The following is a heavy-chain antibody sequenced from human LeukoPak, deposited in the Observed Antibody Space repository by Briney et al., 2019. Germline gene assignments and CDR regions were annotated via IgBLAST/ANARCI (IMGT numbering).Heavy chain of an antibody. D-gene: IGHD5-12*01. CDR1: GFTFSSYW. CDR3: ARYKVAATYYYGMDV. V-gene: IGHV3-7*01. Sequence: GGSLRLSCAASGFTFSSYWMSWVRQAPGKGLEWVANIKQDGSEKYCVDSVKGRFTISRDNAENSLYPQMNSLRAEDTAVYYCARYKVAATYYYGMDVWGQGTTVTVSS. CDR2: IKQDGSEK. J-gene: IGHJ6*02.